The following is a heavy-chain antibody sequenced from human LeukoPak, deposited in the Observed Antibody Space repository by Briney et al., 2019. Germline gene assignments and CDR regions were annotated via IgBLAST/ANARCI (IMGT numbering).Heavy chain of an antibody. V-gene: IGHV1-69*13. J-gene: IGHJ5*02. Sequence: SVKVSCKASGGTFSSYAISWVRQAPGQGLEWMRGIIPIFGTANYAQKFQGRVTITADESTSTAYMELSSLRPEDTAVYYCASGSGYDRVEYNWFDHWGQGTLVTVSS. CDR2: IIPIFGTA. CDR1: GGTFSSYA. CDR3: ASGSGYDRVEYNWFDH. D-gene: IGHD5-12*01.